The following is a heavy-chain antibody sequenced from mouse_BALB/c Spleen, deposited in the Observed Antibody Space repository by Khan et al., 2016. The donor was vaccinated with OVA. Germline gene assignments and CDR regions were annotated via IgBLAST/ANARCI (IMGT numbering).Heavy chain of an antibody. J-gene: IGHJ3*01. CDR1: GYTFTSYV. D-gene: IGHD1-1*01. V-gene: IGHV1S136*01. CDR2: IYPFNDDT. CDR3: APVDNYYVSFAY. Sequence: VQLQQSGPELVKPGASVKMSCKASGYTFTSYVMHWVKQKPGLGLEWIGYIYPFNDDTKYNENFKGKATLTSDKSSSTAYMELSSLTSEDSAVYYCAPVDNYYVSFAYWGQGTLVTVSA.